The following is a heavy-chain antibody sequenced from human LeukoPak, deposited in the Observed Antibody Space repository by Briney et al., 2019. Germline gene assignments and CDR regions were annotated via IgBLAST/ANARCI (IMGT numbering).Heavy chain of an antibody. J-gene: IGHJ4*02. CDR3: ARRGTAYCRGGNCYSDKYFDY. V-gene: IGHV4-34*01. Sequence: SETLSLTCAVYGGSLSGYYWTWIRQTPGKGLEWIGEVNYSGNTNYNRALKSRVTISADTSKNQFSLRLSSVTAADTAVYYCARRGTAYCRGGNCYSDKYFDYWSQGTQVTVSS. CDR1: GGSLSGYY. D-gene: IGHD2-15*01. CDR2: VNYSGNT.